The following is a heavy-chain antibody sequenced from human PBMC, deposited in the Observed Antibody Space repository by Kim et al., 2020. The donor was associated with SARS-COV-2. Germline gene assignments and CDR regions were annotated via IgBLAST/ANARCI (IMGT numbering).Heavy chain of an antibody. D-gene: IGHD1-1*01. Sequence: GESLKISCQGSGYSFSIYWIGWVRQMPGKGLEWMGIIYPGDSETRYSPSFQGQVTISADKSTSTAYLQWSSLKASDTAMYYCARLGGPKRATRPFYYYHAMDVWGQGTAVTVSS. V-gene: IGHV5-51*01. CDR1: GYSFSIYW. CDR2: IYPGDSET. CDR3: ARLGGPKRATRPFYYYHAMDV. J-gene: IGHJ6*02.